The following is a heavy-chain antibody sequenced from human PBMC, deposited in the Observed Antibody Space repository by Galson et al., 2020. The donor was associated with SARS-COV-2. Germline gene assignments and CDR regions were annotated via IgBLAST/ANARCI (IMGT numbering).Heavy chain of an antibody. D-gene: IGHD3-9*01. CDR1: GFTFSSYG. CDR2: ISYDGSNK. CDR3: ARDLRYYDILTGYLATHYYYYGMDV. J-gene: IGHJ6*02. Sequence: QAGGSLRLSCAASGFTFSSYGMHWVRQAPGKGLEWVAVISYDGSNKYYADSVKGRFTISRDNSKNTLYLQMNSLRAEDTAVYYCARDLRYYDILTGYLATHYYYYGMDVWGQGTTVTVSS. V-gene: IGHV3-30*03.